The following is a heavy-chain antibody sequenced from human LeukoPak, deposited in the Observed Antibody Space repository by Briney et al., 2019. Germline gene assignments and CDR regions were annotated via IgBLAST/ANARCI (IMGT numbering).Heavy chain of an antibody. V-gene: IGHV1-69*13. CDR1: GGTFSSYA. Sequence: ASVKVPCKASGGTFSSYAISWVRQAPGQGLEWMGGIIPIFGTANYAQKFKGRVTITADESTSTAYMELSSLRSEDTAVYYCAREAVYCSGGSCYSDVFQHWGQGTLVTVSS. CDR3: AREAVYCSGGSCYSDVFQH. CDR2: IIPIFGTA. D-gene: IGHD2-15*01. J-gene: IGHJ1*01.